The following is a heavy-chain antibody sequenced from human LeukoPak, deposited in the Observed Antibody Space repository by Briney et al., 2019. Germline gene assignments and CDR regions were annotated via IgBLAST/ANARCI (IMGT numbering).Heavy chain of an antibody. CDR3: AKEDYYGSGSYFYYYGMDV. CDR2: ISGSGGST. CDR1: GFSFSNHY. Sequence: GGSLRPSCAASGFSFSNHYMRWIRQAPGKGLEWVSAISGSGGSTYYADSVKGRFTISRDNSKNTLYLQMNSLRAEDTAVYYCAKEDYYGSGSYFYYYGMDVWGQGTTVTVSS. J-gene: IGHJ6*02. D-gene: IGHD3-10*01. V-gene: IGHV3-23*01.